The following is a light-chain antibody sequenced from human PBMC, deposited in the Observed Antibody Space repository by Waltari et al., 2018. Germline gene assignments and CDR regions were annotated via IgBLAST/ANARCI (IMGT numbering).Light chain of an antibody. CDR1: SSDIGGYNY. J-gene: IGLJ2*01. V-gene: IGLV2-8*01. CDR2: EVS. CDR3: SSYAGSNTYI. Sequence: QAALTQPPSVSGSPGQSVTMSCSGTSSDIGGYNYVPWYQQRPGKAPKLMIYEVSKRPSGVSDRFSGSKSGNTASLTISGLQTEDEADYHCSSYAGSNTYIFGGGTRLTVL.